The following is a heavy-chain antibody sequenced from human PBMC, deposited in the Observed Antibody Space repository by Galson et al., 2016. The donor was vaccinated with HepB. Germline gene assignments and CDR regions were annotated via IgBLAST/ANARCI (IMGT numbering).Heavy chain of an antibody. D-gene: IGHD3-10*01. Sequence: SVKVSCKASGYTFTSYYMHWVRQAPGQGLEWMGVINPSGGSTSYAQKFQGRVTMTRDTSTSTVYMELSSLRSEDTAVYYCAREARVRGPPIGYWGQGTLVTVSS. CDR1: GYTFTSYY. CDR3: AREARVRGPPIGY. J-gene: IGHJ4*02. CDR2: INPSGGST. V-gene: IGHV1-46*01.